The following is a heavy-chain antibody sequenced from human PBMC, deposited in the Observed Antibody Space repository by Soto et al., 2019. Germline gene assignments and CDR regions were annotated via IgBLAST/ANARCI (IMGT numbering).Heavy chain of an antibody. J-gene: IGHJ6*02. CDR3: ARDNLVVSSSPQMRYYYYYYGMDV. D-gene: IGHD6-6*01. Sequence: GGSLRLSCAASGFTFSSNYMSWVRQAPGKGLEWVSVIYSGGSTYYADSVKGRFTISRDNSKNTLYLQMNSLRAEDTAVYYCARDNLVVSSSPQMRYYYYYYGMDVWGQGTTVTV. CDR1: GFTFSSNY. CDR2: IYSGGST. V-gene: IGHV3-53*01.